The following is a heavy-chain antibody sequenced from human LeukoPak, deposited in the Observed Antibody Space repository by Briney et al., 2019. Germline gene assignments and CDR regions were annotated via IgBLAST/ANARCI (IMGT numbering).Heavy chain of an antibody. CDR3: ARVTYYYDSSGDDAFDI. J-gene: IGHJ3*02. D-gene: IGHD3-22*01. V-gene: IGHV3-11*01. CDR1: GFTFSDYY. Sequence: PGGSLRLSCAASGFTFSDYYMSWIRQAPGKGLEWVSYISSSGSTIYYADSVKGRFTISRDNAKNSLYLQMNSLRAEDTAVYYCARVTYYYDSSGDDAFDIWGQGTMVTVSS. CDR2: ISSSGSTI.